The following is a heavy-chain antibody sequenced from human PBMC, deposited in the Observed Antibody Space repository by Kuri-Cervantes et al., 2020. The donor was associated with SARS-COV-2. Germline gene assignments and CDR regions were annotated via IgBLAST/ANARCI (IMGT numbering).Heavy chain of an antibody. D-gene: IGHD1-1*01. CDR1: GFTFSSYA. CDR3: VRDGDHWNFDY. V-gene: IGHV3-30*01. CDR2: ISYDGSNK. Sequence: GGSLRLSCAASGFTFSSYAMHWVRQAPGKGLEWVAVISYDGSNKYYADSVKGRSTISRDNSKNTLYLQMNSLRAEDTAVYYCVRDGDHWNFDYWGQGTLVTVSS. J-gene: IGHJ4*02.